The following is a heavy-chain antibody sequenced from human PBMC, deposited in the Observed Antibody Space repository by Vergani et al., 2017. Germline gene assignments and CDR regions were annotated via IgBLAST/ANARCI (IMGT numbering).Heavy chain of an antibody. CDR2: ISTYNGNT. D-gene: IGHD2-15*01. CDR1: GYTFTSYG. CDR3: ARWAGYCGGGSCYSRFFLGSGNNWFDP. V-gene: IGHV1-18*04. Sequence: QVQLVQSGAEVKKPGASVKVSCKASGYTFTSYGITWVRQAPGQGLEWMGWISTYNGNTNYAQKFQGRVTMTTDTSTSTAYMDLRSLRSDDTAVYYCARWAGYCGGGSCYSRFFLGSGNNWFDPWGQGTLVTVSS. J-gene: IGHJ5*02.